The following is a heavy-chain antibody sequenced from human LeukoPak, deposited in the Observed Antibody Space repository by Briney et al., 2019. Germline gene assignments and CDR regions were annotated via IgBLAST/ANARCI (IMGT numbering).Heavy chain of an antibody. CDR3: ARTPRNQYDSSGYEY. CDR2: INGGDGDT. CDR1: GYTFTTYA. Sequence: ASVKVSCKAYGYTFTTYAIHWVCQAPGQRPEWMGWINGGDGDTRYSQNFQGRVTITRGTSASTAYMEMSSLRSEDTAVYYCARTPRNQYDSSGYEYWGQGTLVTVSS. V-gene: IGHV1-3*01. J-gene: IGHJ4*02. D-gene: IGHD3-22*01.